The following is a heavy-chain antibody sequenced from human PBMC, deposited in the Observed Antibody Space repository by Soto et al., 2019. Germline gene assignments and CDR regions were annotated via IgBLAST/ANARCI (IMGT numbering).Heavy chain of an antibody. CDR2: IYYSGST. J-gene: IGHJ6*02. V-gene: IGHV4-39*01. D-gene: IGHD3-3*01. Sequence: SETLSLTCTVSGGSISSSSYYWGWIRQPPGKGLEWIGSIYYSGSTYYNPSLKSRVTISVDTSKNQFSLKLSPVTAADTAVYYCARHSAPGAILARRYQYYGMDVWGQGTTVTVSS. CDR3: ARHSAPGAILARRYQYYGMDV. CDR1: GGSISSSSYY.